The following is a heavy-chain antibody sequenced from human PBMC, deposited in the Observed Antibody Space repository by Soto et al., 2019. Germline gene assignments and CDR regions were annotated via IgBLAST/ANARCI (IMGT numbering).Heavy chain of an antibody. CDR1: GGSFSGYY. CDR2: INHSGST. CDR3: ARWMTTVTTGRYYFDY. J-gene: IGHJ4*02. V-gene: IGHV4-34*01. D-gene: IGHD4-17*01. Sequence: SETLSLTCAVYGGSFSGYYWSWIRQPPGKGLEWIGEINHSGSTNYNPSLKSRVTISVDTSKNQFSLKLSSVTAADTAVYYCARWMTTVTTGRYYFDYWGQGTLVTVSS.